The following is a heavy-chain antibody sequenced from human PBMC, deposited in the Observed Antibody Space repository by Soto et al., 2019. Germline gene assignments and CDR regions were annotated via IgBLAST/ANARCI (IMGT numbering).Heavy chain of an antibody. CDR2: ISSSSSYI. J-gene: IGHJ4*02. CDR1: GFTFSSHS. Sequence: PGGSLRLSCAASGFTFSSHSMNWVRQAPGKGLEWVSSISSSSSYIYYADSVKGRFTISRDNAKNSLYLQMNSLRAEDTAVYYCARAPYYYDSSGYWAYWGQGTLVTVSS. CDR3: ARAPYYYDSSGYWAY. D-gene: IGHD3-22*01. V-gene: IGHV3-21*01.